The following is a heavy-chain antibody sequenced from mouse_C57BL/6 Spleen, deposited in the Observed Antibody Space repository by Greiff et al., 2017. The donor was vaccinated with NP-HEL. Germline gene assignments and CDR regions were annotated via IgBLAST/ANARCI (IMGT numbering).Heavy chain of an antibody. CDR3: ARNYGSSYDPWFAY. D-gene: IGHD1-1*01. Sequence: QLKESGAELVKPGASVKISCKASGYAFSSYWMNWVKQRPGKGLEWIGQIYPGDGDTNYNGKFKGKATLTADKSSSTAYMQLSSLTSEDSAVYFCARNYGSSYDPWFAYWGQGTLVTVSA. J-gene: IGHJ3*01. V-gene: IGHV1-80*01. CDR1: GYAFSSYW. CDR2: IYPGDGDT.